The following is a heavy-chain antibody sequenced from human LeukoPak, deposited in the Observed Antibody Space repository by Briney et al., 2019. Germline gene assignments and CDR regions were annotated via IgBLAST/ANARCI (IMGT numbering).Heavy chain of an antibody. CDR2: ISAYNGNT. Sequence: GASVKVSCKASGYTFTSYGISWVGQAPGQGLEWMGWISAYNGNTNYAQKLQVTVTMTTDTSTSTAYMELRSLRSDDTAVYYCARGEYSTSAGDYWGQGTLVTVSS. CDR1: GYTFTSYG. D-gene: IGHD6-6*01. CDR3: ARGEYSTSAGDY. V-gene: IGHV1-18*01. J-gene: IGHJ4*02.